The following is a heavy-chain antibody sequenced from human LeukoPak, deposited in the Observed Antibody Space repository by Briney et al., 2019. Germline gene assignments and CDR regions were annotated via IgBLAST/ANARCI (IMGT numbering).Heavy chain of an antibody. Sequence: ASVKVSCKASGYTFTSYYMHWVRQAPGQGREWMGIINPSGGSTSYAQKFQGRVTMTTDTSTSTVYMELSSLRSEDTAVYYCARGVRCSSTSCYGAFDIWGQGTMVTVSS. CDR1: GYTFTSYY. CDR2: INPSGGST. V-gene: IGHV1-46*01. J-gene: IGHJ3*02. CDR3: ARGVRCSSTSCYGAFDI. D-gene: IGHD2-2*01.